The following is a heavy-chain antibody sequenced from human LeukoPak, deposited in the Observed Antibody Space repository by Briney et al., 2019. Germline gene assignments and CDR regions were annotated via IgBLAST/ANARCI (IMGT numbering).Heavy chain of an antibody. CDR3: GSDIKKNPK. CDR2: ISYDGSNK. CDR1: GFTFSSYA. V-gene: IGHV3-30-3*01. J-gene: IGHJ4*02. Sequence: GGSLRLSCAASGFTFSSYAMHWVRQAPGKGLEWVAVISYDGSNKYYADSVKGRFTISRDNSKNTLYLQMNSLRAEDTAVYYCGSDIKKNPKWGQGTVVGVS. D-gene: IGHD1-14*01.